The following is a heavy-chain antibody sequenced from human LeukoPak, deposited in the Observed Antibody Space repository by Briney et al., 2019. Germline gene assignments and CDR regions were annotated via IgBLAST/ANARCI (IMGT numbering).Heavy chain of an antibody. CDR3: ARGGLRVKYYDFWSGYYTH. V-gene: IGHV4-4*07. J-gene: IGHJ4*02. CDR2: IYTSGST. CDR1: GGSISSYY. Sequence: SSETLSLTCTVSGGSISSYYWSRIRQPAGKGLEWIGRIYTSGSTNYNPSLKSRVTISVDTSKNQFSLKLSSVTAADTAVYYCARGGLRVKYYDFWSGYYTHWGQGTLVTVSS. D-gene: IGHD3-3*01.